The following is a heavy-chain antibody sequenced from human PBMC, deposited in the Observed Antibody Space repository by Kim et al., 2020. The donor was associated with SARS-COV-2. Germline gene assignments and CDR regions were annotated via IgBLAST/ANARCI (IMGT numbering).Heavy chain of an antibody. CDR1: GFTFSDYY. CDR2: ISSSSSYT. Sequence: GGSLRLSCAASGFTFSDYYMSWIRQAPGKGLEWVSYISSSSSYTNYADSVKGRFTISRDNAKNSLYLQMNSLRAEDTAVYYCARDLRMVRGVPMYYYYGMDVWGQGTTVTVSS. V-gene: IGHV3-11*05. D-gene: IGHD3-10*01. CDR3: ARDLRMVRGVPMYYYYGMDV. J-gene: IGHJ6*02.